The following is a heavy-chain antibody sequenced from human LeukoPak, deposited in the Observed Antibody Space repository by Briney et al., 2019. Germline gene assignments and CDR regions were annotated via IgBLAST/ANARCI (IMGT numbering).Heavy chain of an antibody. J-gene: IGHJ4*02. CDR2: VNPSGGST. Sequence: ASVKVSCKTSGYTFTHYYMHWVRQAPGQGLEWMGIVNPSGGSTSYAQKFQGRVTLTRDTSTSTVYMELSSLSSEDTAVYYCARDEGPPRYNWNYGGPDFWGQGTLVTVSS. V-gene: IGHV1-46*01. CDR3: ARDEGPPRYNWNYGGPDF. D-gene: IGHD1-7*01. CDR1: GYTFTHYY.